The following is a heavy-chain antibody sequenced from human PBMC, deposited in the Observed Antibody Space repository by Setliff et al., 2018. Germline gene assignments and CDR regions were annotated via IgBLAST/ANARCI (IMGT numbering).Heavy chain of an antibody. CDR1: GFTFSTYA. D-gene: IGHD2-15*01. CDR3: AKDRYCGGGSCLKDFEY. J-gene: IGHJ4*02. V-gene: IGHV3-23*01. CDR2: ISGSGSSA. Sequence: GGSLRLSCAASGFTFSTYAVSWVRQAPGKGLEWVSSISGSGSSAYYADSVKGRFTISRDNPKNTLSLQMNSLRAEDTAVYYCAKDRYCGGGSCLKDFEYWGQGTLVTVSS.